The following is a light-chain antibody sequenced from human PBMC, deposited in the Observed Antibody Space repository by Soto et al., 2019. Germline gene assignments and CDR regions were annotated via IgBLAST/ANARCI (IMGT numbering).Light chain of an antibody. Sequence: QSALTQPASVSGSPGQSITISCTGTSSDVGGYNYVSWYQQHPGKAHKLMIYDVSNRPSGVSNRFSGSKSGNTASLTISGLQAEDGADYYCSAYTSSSTLVVFGGGTKLTVL. J-gene: IGLJ2*01. V-gene: IGLV2-14*01. CDR2: DVS. CDR3: SAYTSSSTLVV. CDR1: SSDVGGYNY.